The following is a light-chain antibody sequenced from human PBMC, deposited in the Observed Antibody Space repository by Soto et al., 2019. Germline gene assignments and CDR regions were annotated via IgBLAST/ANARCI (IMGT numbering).Light chain of an antibody. V-gene: IGKV3-15*01. Sequence: EIVMTQSPATLSVSPGERATLSCRASQSVSSNLAWYQQKPGQAPRLLIYGASTRATGIPARFSGSGSGTEFTLTISSLQSEDFAVYYCQQYNNWPLTCGQGPKLEIK. CDR2: GAS. J-gene: IGKJ2*01. CDR1: QSVSSN. CDR3: QQYNNWPLT.